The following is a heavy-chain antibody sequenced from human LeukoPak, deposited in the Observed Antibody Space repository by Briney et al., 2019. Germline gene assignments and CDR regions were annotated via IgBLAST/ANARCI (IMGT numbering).Heavy chain of an antibody. V-gene: IGHV3-30*03. D-gene: IGHD6-19*01. CDR2: ISYDGSNK. CDR1: GFTFSSYG. J-gene: IGHJ4*02. CDR3: TTSSGWYLHNDN. Sequence: GGSLRLSCAASGFTFSSYGMHWVRQAPGKGLEWVAIISYDGSNKYYADSVQGRFTISRDNSKNTLYLQMNSLRAEDTAVYYCTTSSGWYLHNDNWGQGTQVTVSS.